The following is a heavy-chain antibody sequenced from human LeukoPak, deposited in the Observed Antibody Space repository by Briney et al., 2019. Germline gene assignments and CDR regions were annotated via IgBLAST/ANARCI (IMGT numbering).Heavy chain of an antibody. CDR2: ISPSGADT. V-gene: IGHV3-23*01. CDR3: ARRTYNWGAFDI. J-gene: IGHJ3*02. D-gene: IGHD5-24*01. CDR1: GITFIDYA. Sequence: PGGSLRLSCAASGITFIDYAMNWVRQAPGKGLEWVSTISPSGADTYYADSVKGRFTISRDISKNTLYLQMNSLRPEDTAVYYCARRTYNWGAFDIWGLGTMVTVSS.